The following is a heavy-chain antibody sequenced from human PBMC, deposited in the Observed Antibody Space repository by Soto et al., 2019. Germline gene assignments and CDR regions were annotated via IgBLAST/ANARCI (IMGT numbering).Heavy chain of an antibody. V-gene: IGHV3-23*01. CDR3: AKTASMTIRDGFDH. Sequence: EVQVLESGGGLVQPGGSLRLSCAASGFTFSSYAMSWVRQAPGQGLEWGSAISGSGSNPDYADSVKGRFTISRDNSKNTLYLQMNSLRAEDTALYYCAKTASMTIRDGFDHWGQGTLVTVSS. CDR1: GFTFSSYA. D-gene: IGHD4-17*01. J-gene: IGHJ4*02. CDR2: ISGSGSNP.